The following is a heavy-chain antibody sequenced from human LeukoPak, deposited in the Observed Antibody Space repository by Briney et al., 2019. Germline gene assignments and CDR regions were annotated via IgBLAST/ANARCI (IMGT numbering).Heavy chain of an antibody. V-gene: IGHV1-69*05. CDR2: IIPIFGTA. CDR1: GYTFTSYY. D-gene: IGHD1-26*01. J-gene: IGHJ5*02. CDR3: ARDRGARTWENWFDP. Sequence: GASVKVSCKASGYTFTSYYMHWVRQAPGQGLEWMGGIIPIFGTANYAQKFQGRVTITTDESTSTAYMELSSLRSEDTAVYYCARDRGARTWENWFDPWGQGTLVTVSS.